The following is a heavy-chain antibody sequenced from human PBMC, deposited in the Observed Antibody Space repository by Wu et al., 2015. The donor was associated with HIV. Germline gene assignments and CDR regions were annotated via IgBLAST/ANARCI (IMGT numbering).Heavy chain of an antibody. Sequence: QVQLVQSGAEVKKPGSSVKVSCKASGGTFSSYAISWVRQAPGQGLEWMGRIIPIFGTANYAQKFQGRVTITADESTSTAYMELSSLRSEDTAVYYCARGDVAVAGTYYYYYYMDVWGKGTTVTVSS. V-gene: IGHV1-69*13. CDR1: GGTFSSYA. D-gene: IGHD6-19*01. CDR2: IIPIFGTA. CDR3: ARGDVAVAGTYYYYYYMDV. J-gene: IGHJ6*03.